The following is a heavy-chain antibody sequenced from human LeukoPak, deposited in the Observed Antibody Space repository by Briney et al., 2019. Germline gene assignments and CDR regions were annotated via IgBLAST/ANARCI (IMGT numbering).Heavy chain of an antibody. V-gene: IGHV4-30-4*08. CDR2: IYYSGST. CDR1: GGSISSGDYY. D-gene: IGHD2-15*01. CDR3: ARVVAARAWFDP. J-gene: IGHJ5*02. Sequence: SETLSLTCTVSGGSISSGDYYWSWIRQPPGKGLEWIGYIYYSGSTYYNPSLKSRVTISVDTSKNQFSLKLSSVTAADTAVYYCARVVAARAWFDPWGQGTLVTVSS.